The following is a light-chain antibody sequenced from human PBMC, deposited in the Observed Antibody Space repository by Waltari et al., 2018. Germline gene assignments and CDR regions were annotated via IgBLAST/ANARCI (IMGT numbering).Light chain of an antibody. V-gene: IGKV3-20*01. CDR2: DAS. J-gene: IGKJ1*01. Sequence: SCRASQSISRPLAWYQQKPGQAPRLLIYDASTRATGIPERFSGSGSGTDFSLTISRLEPEDSAVYYCQQYVSLPATFGQGTKVEIK. CDR3: QQYVSLPAT. CDR1: QSISRP.